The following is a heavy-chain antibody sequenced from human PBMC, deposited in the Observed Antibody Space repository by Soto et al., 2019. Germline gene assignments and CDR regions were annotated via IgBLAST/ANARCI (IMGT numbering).Heavy chain of an antibody. V-gene: IGHV3-48*01. D-gene: IGHD3-3*01. CDR3: ARDDRYYDFWSGYLDV. CDR2: ISSSSSTI. Sequence: GGSLRLSFAASGFTFSSYSMNWVRQAPGKGLEWVSYISSSSSTIYYADSVKGRFTISRDNAKNSLYLQMNSLRAEDTAVYYCARDDRYYDFWSGYLDVWGKGTTVTVSS. J-gene: IGHJ6*04. CDR1: GFTFSSYS.